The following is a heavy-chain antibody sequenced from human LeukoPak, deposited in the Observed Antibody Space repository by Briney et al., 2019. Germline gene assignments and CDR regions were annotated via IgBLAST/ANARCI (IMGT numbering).Heavy chain of an antibody. CDR3: ASYGSGSYFDY. V-gene: IGHV1-69*05. CDR1: GYTFTDYD. D-gene: IGHD3-10*01. Sequence: SVKVSCKASGYTFTDYDINWVRQAPGQGLEWMGRIIPIFGTANYAQKFQGRVTITTDESTSTAYMELSSLRSEDTAVYYCASYGSGSYFDYWGQGTLVTVSS. CDR2: IIPIFGTA. J-gene: IGHJ4*02.